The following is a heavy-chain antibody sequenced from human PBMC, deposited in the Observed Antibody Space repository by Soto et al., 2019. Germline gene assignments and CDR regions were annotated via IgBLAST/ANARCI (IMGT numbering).Heavy chain of an antibody. V-gene: IGHV1-18*04. CDR1: GYTFTSYG. D-gene: IGHD3-3*01. J-gene: IGHJ6*02. CDR3: ARDMGRTRAYYDFWSGYSPGHYYGMDV. CDR2: ISAYNGNT. Sequence: ASVKVSCKASGYTFTSYGISWLRQSPGQGLEWMGWISAYNGNTNYAQKLQGRVTMTTDTSTSTAYMELRSLRSDDTAVYYCARDMGRTRAYYDFWSGYSPGHYYGMDVWGQGTTVTVSS.